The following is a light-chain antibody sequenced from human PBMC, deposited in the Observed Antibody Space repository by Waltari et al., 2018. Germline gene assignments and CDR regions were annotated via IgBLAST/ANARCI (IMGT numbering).Light chain of an antibody. J-gene: IGKJ1*01. CDR3: LQYNDWPPLT. V-gene: IGKV3-15*01. CDR1: QSDTSN. CDR2: VAS. Sequence: DIVMTQSPATLSVSPGERATLSCTASQSDTSNLAWYQQKPGQATSLLIFVASTRATDIPARLSGSGSGSELTLTISSLQSEDFAVYYCLQYNDWPPLTFGQGTKVEIK.